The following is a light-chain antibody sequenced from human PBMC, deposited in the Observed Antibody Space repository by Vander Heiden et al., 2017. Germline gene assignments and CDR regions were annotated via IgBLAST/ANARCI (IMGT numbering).Light chain of an antibody. J-gene: IGKJ2*03. V-gene: IGKV1-39*01. Sequence: DIQMIQSPSSLSASVGDRVTITCRASQSISSYLNWYQQKPGKAPKLLIYAASSLQSGVPSRFSGSGSGTDFTLTISSLQPEDFATYYCQQSYSTPRGFGQGTKLEIK. CDR2: AAS. CDR3: QQSYSTPRG. CDR1: QSISSY.